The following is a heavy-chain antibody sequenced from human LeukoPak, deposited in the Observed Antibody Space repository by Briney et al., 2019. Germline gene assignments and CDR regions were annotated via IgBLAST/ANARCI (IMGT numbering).Heavy chain of an antibody. CDR3: ARGYSYGYYVY. Sequence: GGSLRLSCAASGFKFSSYAMSWVRQAPGKGLEWVSAISGSGGSTYYADSVKGRFTISRDNSKNTLYLQMNSLRAEDTAVYYCARGYSYGYYVYWGQGTLVTVSS. D-gene: IGHD5-18*01. CDR1: GFKFSSYA. V-gene: IGHV3-23*01. CDR2: ISGSGGST. J-gene: IGHJ4*02.